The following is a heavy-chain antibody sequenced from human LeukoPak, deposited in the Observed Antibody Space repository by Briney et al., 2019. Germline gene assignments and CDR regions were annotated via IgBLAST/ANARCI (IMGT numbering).Heavy chain of an antibody. Sequence: GGSLRLSCAASGFTFSSYEMNWVRQAPGKGLEWVSYISSSGSTIYYADSVKGRFTISRDNAKNSLYLQMNSLRAEDTAVYYCAREIRYSYGQLAYYFDYWGQGTLVTVSS. CDR3: AREIRYSYGQLAYYFDY. D-gene: IGHD5-18*01. CDR2: ISSSGSTI. V-gene: IGHV3-48*03. J-gene: IGHJ4*02. CDR1: GFTFSSYE.